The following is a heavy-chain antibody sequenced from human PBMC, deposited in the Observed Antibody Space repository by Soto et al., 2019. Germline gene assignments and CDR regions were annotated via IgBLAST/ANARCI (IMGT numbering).Heavy chain of an antibody. CDR1: GLTFSDYA. Sequence: EVQLLESGGGLEQPGGSLRLSCAASGLTFSDYAMSWVGQAPGRGLEWVTTITGSSSNLYYTDSVKGRFAISRDNSRNILFLQMNSLTAEDTAVYYCAKGGAVYGLLTHDYWGQGTLVTVSS. J-gene: IGHJ4*02. CDR2: ITGSSSNL. V-gene: IGHV3-23*01. CDR3: AKGGAVYGLLTHDY. D-gene: IGHD3-9*01.